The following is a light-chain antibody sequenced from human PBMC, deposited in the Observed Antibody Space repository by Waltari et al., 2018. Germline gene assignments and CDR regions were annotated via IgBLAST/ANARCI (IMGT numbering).Light chain of an antibody. CDR1: NSDVGAYNL. CDR2: EAR. CDR3: CSYGGSYTRV. J-gene: IGLJ3*02. Sequence: QSALTQPPSVSGSPGQSVNISCTGTNSDVGAYNLVSWYQQYPGKAPKLIIYEARNRPSVVSHRFSGSKSANTASLTISGLQADDEADYYCCSYGGSYTRVFGGGTKVTVL. V-gene: IGLV2-11*01.